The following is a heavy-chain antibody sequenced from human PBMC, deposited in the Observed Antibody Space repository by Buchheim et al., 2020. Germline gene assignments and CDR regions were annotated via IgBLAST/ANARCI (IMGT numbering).Heavy chain of an antibody. D-gene: IGHD3-22*01. Sequence: EVQLVESGGGLVQPGGSLRLSCEASRFTFSTYWMHWVRQAPGKGLEWVSYISSSGSTIYYADSVKGRFTISRDNAKNSLYLQMNSLRAEDTAVYYCASSDSSGRQNDYWGQGTL. CDR1: RFTFSTYW. CDR2: ISSSGSTI. CDR3: ASSDSSGRQNDY. V-gene: IGHV3-48*04. J-gene: IGHJ4*02.